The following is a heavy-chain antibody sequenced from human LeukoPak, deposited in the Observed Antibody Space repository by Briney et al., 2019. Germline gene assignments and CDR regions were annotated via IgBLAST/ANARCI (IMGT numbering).Heavy chain of an antibody. V-gene: IGHV3-48*04. Sequence: GGSLRLSCAASGFTFTDYSMNWVRQAPGKGLEWVSYIKSSSSPIYYADSVKGRFTISRDNAKNSLYLQMNSLRAEDTAVYYCARTLLPGYSSSWYLNDYWGQGTLVTVSS. D-gene: IGHD6-13*01. J-gene: IGHJ4*02. CDR1: GFTFTDYS. CDR3: ARTLLPGYSSSWYLNDY. CDR2: IKSSSSPI.